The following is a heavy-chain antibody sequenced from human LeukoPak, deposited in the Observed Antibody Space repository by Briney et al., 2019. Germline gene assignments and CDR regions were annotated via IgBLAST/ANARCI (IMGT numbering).Heavy chain of an antibody. CDR3: ARVLRHGDYADAFDI. V-gene: IGHV3-48*03. CDR1: GFTFSSYE. J-gene: IGHJ3*02. CDR2: ISSSGSTI. Sequence: GGSLRLSCAAFGFTFSSYEMNWVRQAPGKGLEWVSYISSSGSTIYYADSVKGRFTISRDNAKNSLYLQMNSLRAEDTAVYYCARVLRHGDYADAFDIWGQGTMVTVSS. D-gene: IGHD4-17*01.